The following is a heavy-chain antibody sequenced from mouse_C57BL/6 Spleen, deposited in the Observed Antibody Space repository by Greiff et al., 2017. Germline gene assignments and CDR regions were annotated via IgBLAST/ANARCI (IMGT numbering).Heavy chain of an antibody. V-gene: IGHV1-76*01. Sequence: QVQLQQSGAELVRPGASVKLSCTASGYTFTDYYINWVKQRPGQGLEWIARIYPGSGNTYYNEKFKGKATLTAEKSSSTAYMQLSSLTSEDSAVYFCARWPNYYGSSYPLYYAMDYWGQGTSVTVSS. J-gene: IGHJ4*01. CDR1: GYTFTDYY. D-gene: IGHD1-1*01. CDR2: IYPGSGNT. CDR3: ARWPNYYGSSYPLYYAMDY.